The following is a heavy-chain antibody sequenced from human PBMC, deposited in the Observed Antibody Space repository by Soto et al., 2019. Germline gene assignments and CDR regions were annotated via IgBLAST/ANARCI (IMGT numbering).Heavy chain of an antibody. V-gene: IGHV3-30-3*01. J-gene: IGHJ3*01. CDR3: VRETQLVRVGVPTPGSTGALDL. CDR1: GFTCDNFA. D-gene: IGHD1-1*01. CDR2: VSHDGAIK. Sequence: QMDLVESGGGLVQPGRSLRLSCTPSGFTCDNFAMHLVRQAPGKGLEWVAVVSHDGAIKPYAVSVRGRLTISRDNSRDALSLQMNSLRPEDTAVYYCVRETQLVRVGVPTPGSTGALDLWGQGTVVTVSS.